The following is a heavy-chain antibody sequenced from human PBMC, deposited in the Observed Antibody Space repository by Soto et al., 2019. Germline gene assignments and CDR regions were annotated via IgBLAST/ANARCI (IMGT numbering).Heavy chain of an antibody. D-gene: IGHD6-19*01. V-gene: IGHV3-30*18. CDR1: GFTFSDYA. CDR2: VSHDGRNT. J-gene: IGHJ4*02. CDR3: AKGGRQWLVTSDFNY. Sequence: VQLVEYGGGVVQPGRSLRLSCAASGFTFSDYAMHWVRQAPGKGLEWVAVVSHDGRNTHYADSVKGRFTISRDSSKNTVSLEMTRLRAEDTAVYYCAKGGRQWLVTSDFNYWGQGALVTVSS.